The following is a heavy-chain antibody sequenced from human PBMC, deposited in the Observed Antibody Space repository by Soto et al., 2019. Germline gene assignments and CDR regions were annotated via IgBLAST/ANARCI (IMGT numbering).Heavy chain of an antibody. Sequence: PGESLKISCKGSGYSFTSYWIGWVRQMPGKGLEWMGIIYPGDSDTRYSPSFQGQVTISADKCISTAYLQWSRLKASPTPMYYCARLLRNGVVNPSDCWGQGTLVAVSS. CDR2: IYPGDSDT. J-gene: IGHJ4*02. D-gene: IGHD3-3*01. CDR1: GYSFTSYW. V-gene: IGHV5-51*01. CDR3: ARLLRNGVVNPSDC.